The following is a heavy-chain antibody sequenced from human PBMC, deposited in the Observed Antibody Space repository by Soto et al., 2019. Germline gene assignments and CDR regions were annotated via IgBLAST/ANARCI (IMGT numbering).Heavy chain of an antibody. D-gene: IGHD2-15*01. Sequence: GASVKVSCKASGYTFTSYAMHWVRQAPGQRLEWMGWINAGNGNTEYSQKFQGRVTITRDTSASTAYLELSSLRSDDTAVYYCATPPPNVDRMVDYYYYGMDVWGQGTTVTVSS. CDR2: INAGNGNT. J-gene: IGHJ6*02. V-gene: IGHV1-3*01. CDR3: ATPPPNVDRMVDYYYYGMDV. CDR1: GYTFTSYA.